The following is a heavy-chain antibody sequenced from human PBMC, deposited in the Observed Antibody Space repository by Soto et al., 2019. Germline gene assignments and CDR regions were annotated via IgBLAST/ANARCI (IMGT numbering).Heavy chain of an antibody. CDR1: FFSLDTSGVG. CDR3: ARRPREYSGYLLAAYFDY. J-gene: IGHJ4*02. CDR2: IYWDDDK. V-gene: IGHV2-5*02. Sequence: QITLKESGPTVVKPTQTLTLTCTFSFFSLDTSGVGVGWIRQPPGKALEWLALIYWDDDKRYNPSLNSRLTISKETSKNHVVLTMTNMYPVETATYYCARRPREYSGYLLAAYFDYWGQGTLVTVSS. D-gene: IGHD5-12*01.